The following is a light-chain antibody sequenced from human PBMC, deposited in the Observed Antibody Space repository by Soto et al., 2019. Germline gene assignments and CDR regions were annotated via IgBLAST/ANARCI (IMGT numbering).Light chain of an antibody. V-gene: IGLV3-9*01. J-gene: IGLJ3*02. CDR1: NIGSKN. CDR3: QVWDGSTVV. CDR2: RDS. Sequence: SYELTQPLSGSVALGQTARITCGGNNIGSKNVHWYQQKPGQAPVVVIYRDSNRPSGIPERFSGSNSGTTATLTISRAQAGDEADYYCQVWDGSTVVFGGGTKLTVL.